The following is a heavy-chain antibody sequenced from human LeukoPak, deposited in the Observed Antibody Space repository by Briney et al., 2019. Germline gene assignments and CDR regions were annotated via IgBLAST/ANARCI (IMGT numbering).Heavy chain of an antibody. J-gene: IGHJ4*02. Sequence: GGSLRLSCAASGFTFSSYSMNWVRQAPGKGLEWVSYISSSSSTIYYADSVKGRFTISRDNAKNPLYLQMNSLRAEDTAVYYCARATKIVVVSNFDYWGQGTLVTVSS. CDR2: ISSSSSTI. D-gene: IGHD3-22*01. CDR1: GFTFSSYS. CDR3: ARATKIVVVSNFDY. V-gene: IGHV3-48*01.